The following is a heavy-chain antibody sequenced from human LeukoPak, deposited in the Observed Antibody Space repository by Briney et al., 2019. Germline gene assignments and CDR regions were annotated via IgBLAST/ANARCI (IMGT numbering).Heavy chain of an antibody. D-gene: IGHD3-16*01. J-gene: IGHJ4*02. CDR3: ARGGSYGDY. V-gene: IGHV3-74*01. CDR1: GFSFTRYW. Sequence: GGSLRLSCAASGFSFTRYWMHWVRQAPGKGLVWVSRVNPDGSSTIYGDSVKGRFTSSRDNAKNTLYLQMNSLRAEDTAVYYCARGGSYGDYWGQGILVTVSS. CDR2: VNPDGSST.